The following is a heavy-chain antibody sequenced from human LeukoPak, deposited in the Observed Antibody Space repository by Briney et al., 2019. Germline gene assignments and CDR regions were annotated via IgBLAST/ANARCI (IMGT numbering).Heavy chain of an antibody. Sequence: PGGSLRLSCAASGFTFSDYYMSWIRQAPGKGLEWVSYISSSGSTIYYADSVKGRFTISRDNAKNSLYLQMNSLRAEDTAVYYCARISGHADSSSWYLNYYYYYMDVWGKGTTVTVSS. CDR3: ARISGHADSSSWYLNYYYYYMDV. CDR2: ISSSGSTI. J-gene: IGHJ6*03. V-gene: IGHV3-11*01. CDR1: GFTFSDYY. D-gene: IGHD6-13*01.